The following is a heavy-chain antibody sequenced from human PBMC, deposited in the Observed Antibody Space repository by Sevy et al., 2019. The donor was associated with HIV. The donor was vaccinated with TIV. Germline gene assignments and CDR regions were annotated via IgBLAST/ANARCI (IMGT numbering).Heavy chain of an antibody. Sequence: ASVKVSCKASGYTFTSYAMNWVRQAPGQGFEWMGWINTNTGNPTYAQGFTGRFVFSLDTSVSTAYLQISSLKAEDTAVYYCARASLLFGVVIPYNWFDPWGQGTLVTGSS. V-gene: IGHV7-4-1*02. CDR1: GYTFTSYA. CDR3: ARASLLFGVVIPYNWFDP. J-gene: IGHJ5*02. CDR2: INTNTGNP. D-gene: IGHD3-3*01.